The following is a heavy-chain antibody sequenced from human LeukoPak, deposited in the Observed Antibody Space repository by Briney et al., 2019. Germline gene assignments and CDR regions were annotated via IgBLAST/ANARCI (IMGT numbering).Heavy chain of an antibody. CDR2: IYYSGST. V-gene: IGHV4-59*01. Sequence: SETLSLTCTVSGASITTYYWSWIRQPPGKGLEWIGYIYYSGSTNYNPSLRSRLTISLDTSKNQFSLKLSSVTAADTAVYYCARGRGGGGSSNNWLDPWGQGSLVIVSP. CDR1: GASITTYY. J-gene: IGHJ5*02. CDR3: ARGRGGGGSSNNWLDP. D-gene: IGHD2-15*01.